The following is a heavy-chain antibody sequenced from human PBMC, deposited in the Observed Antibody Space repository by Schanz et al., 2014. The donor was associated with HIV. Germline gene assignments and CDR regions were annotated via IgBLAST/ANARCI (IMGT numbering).Heavy chain of an antibody. CDR1: GFTFSRYG. J-gene: IGHJ6*02. CDR3: ARGEAITYYYHYYGMDV. Sequence: QVKLVESGGGVVQPGRSLRLSCAASGFTFSRYGMHWVRQSPGKGLEWVAVIWYDGSKKYYADSVKGRFTISRDRSKNMVYLQMNSLSAEDTAVYYCARGEAITYYYHYYGMDVWGQGTTVTVSS. V-gene: IGHV3-33*01. CDR2: IWYDGSKK. D-gene: IGHD1-20*01.